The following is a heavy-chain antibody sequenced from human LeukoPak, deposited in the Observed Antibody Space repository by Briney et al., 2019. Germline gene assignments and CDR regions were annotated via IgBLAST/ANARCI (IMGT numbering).Heavy chain of an antibody. V-gene: IGHV3-33*06. CDR3: AKDQCSGGSCYSGY. J-gene: IGHJ4*02. D-gene: IGHD2-15*01. CDR1: GFTFSSYG. Sequence: GGSLRLSCAASGFTFSSYGMHWVRQAPGKGLEWVAVIWYDGSNKYYADSVKGRFTISRDNSKNTLYLQMNSLRAEDTAVYYCAKDQCSGGSCYSGYWGQGTLVTVS. CDR2: IWYDGSNK.